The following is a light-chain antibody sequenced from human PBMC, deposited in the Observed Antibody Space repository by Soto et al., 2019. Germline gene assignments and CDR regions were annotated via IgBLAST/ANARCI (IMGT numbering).Light chain of an antibody. CDR3: QKCDYLPI. Sequence: DIQMTQSPSSLSASVGDRVTITCQASHDITSYLNWYQHKPGKAPKLPIYDASILEAGVPSRFSGSGSGTDFTFTISSLQPEDVATYYCQKCDYLPIFGPGTTVDF. CDR2: DAS. CDR1: HDITSY. J-gene: IGKJ3*01. V-gene: IGKV1-33*01.